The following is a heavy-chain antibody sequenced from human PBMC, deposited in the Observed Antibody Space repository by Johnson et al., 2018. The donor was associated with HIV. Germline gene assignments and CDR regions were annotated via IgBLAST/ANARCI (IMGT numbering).Heavy chain of an antibody. D-gene: IGHD7-27*01. CDR2: IKSKTDGGTT. V-gene: IGHV3-15*01. J-gene: IGHJ3*02. CDR3: ARENWGQRMNAFDI. CDR1: GFTFSNAW. Sequence: VQLVESGGGLVKPGGSLRLSCAASGFTFSNAWMSWVRQAPGKGLEWVGRIKSKTDGGTTDYAAPVKGRFTISRDNSKNTLYLQMNSLRAEDTAVYYCARENWGQRMNAFDIWGQGTMVTVSS.